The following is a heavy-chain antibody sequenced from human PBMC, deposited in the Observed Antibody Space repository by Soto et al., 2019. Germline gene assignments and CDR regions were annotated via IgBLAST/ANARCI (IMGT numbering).Heavy chain of an antibody. CDR3: ARDRFSYDILTGFYYYYGMDV. Sequence: PSETLSLTCTVSGGSVSSGSYYWSWIRQPPGKGLEWIGYIYYSGSTNYNPSLKSRVTISVDTSKNQFSLKLSSVTAADTAVYYCARDRFSYDILTGFYYYYGMDVWGQGTTVTVSS. D-gene: IGHD3-9*01. J-gene: IGHJ6*02. CDR2: IYYSGST. V-gene: IGHV4-61*01. CDR1: GGSVSSGSYY.